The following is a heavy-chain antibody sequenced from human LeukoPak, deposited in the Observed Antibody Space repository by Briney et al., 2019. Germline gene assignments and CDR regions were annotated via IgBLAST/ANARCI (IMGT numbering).Heavy chain of an antibody. D-gene: IGHD6-6*01. CDR3: ARSRSIAARYDAFDI. V-gene: IGHV1-69*05. J-gene: IGHJ3*02. CDR2: IIPIFGTA. CDR1: GGTFSSYA. Sequence: ASVKVSCKASGGTFSSYAISWVRQAPGQGLEWMGGIIPIFGTANYAQKFQGRVTITTDESTSTAYTELSSLRSEDTAVYYCARSRSIAARYDAFDIWGQGTMVTVSS.